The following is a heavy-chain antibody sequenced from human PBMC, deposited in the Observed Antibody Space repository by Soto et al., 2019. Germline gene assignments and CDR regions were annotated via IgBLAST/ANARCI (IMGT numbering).Heavy chain of an antibody. Sequence: QVTLKASGPVLVKPTETLTLTCTVSGFSLSNARMGVSWIRQPPGKALEWLAHIFSNDEKSYNTSLKRRLIISKDSSKSQVVLTMTNMDPVDTATYYCARIRGYFLPFDYWGQGTPVTVSS. CDR2: IFSNDEK. CDR3: ARIRGYFLPFDY. CDR1: GFSLSNARMG. J-gene: IGHJ4*02. V-gene: IGHV2-26*01. D-gene: IGHD5-18*01.